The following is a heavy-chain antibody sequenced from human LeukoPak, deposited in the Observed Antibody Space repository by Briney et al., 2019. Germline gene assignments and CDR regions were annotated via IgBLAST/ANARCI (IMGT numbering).Heavy chain of an antibody. Sequence: GGSRRLSCVASGFTFSDAWMSWVRQAPGKGMEWIARIKTRTEGETTDYVTSVKGRFTISRDDSENTLYLQMNSLKTEDTAVYYCATSRVGYWGQGTLVTVSS. CDR2: IKTRTEGETT. J-gene: IGHJ4*02. CDR1: GFTFSDAW. D-gene: IGHD1-26*01. V-gene: IGHV3-15*01. CDR3: ATSRVGY.